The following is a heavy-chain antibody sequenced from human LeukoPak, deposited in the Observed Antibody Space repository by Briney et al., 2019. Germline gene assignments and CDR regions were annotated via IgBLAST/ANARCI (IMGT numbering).Heavy chain of an antibody. V-gene: IGHV3-23*01. CDR1: GFTFNTYG. D-gene: IGHD1-26*01. CDR2: ISGSATGYMT. Sequence: GGSLRLSCAASGFTFNTYGMSWVRHSPGKGLEWVSAISGSATGYMTNYADSVKGRFTISRDNDKNTLYLQMNSLRAEDTAVYYCASGVGATWYYMDVWGKGTTVTVSS. CDR3: ASGVGATWYYMDV. J-gene: IGHJ6*03.